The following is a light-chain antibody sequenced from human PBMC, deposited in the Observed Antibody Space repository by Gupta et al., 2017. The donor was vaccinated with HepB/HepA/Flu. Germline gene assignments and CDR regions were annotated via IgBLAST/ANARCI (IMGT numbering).Light chain of an antibody. J-gene: IGKJ5*01. CDR1: QSLLHSNGYNY. V-gene: IGKV2-28*01. CDR2: LGS. Sequence: DIVMTQSPLSLPVTPGEPASISCRSSQSLLHSNGYNYLDWYLQKPGQSPQLLIYLGSNRASGVPDRFSGSGSGTDFTLKISRVEAEDVGVYYCIQALQTPITFGQGTLVEIK. CDR3: IQALQTPIT.